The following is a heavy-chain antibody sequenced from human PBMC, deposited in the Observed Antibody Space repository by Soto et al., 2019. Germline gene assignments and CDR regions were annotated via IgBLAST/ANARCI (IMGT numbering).Heavy chain of an antibody. D-gene: IGHD3-10*01. Sequence: QVHLVESEGGLVKPGGSLRISCAASGFNFNDYYMNWIRQTPGKGLEWISYISSSSSDTKYADSVKGRFTISRDNANTSLYLQMHSLRAEDTAVYFCARGSSTVRGVTITVTNFDYWGQGTLVTVSS. V-gene: IGHV3-11*06. CDR2: ISSSSSDT. CDR3: ARGSSTVRGVTITVTNFDY. CDR1: GFNFNDYY. J-gene: IGHJ4*02.